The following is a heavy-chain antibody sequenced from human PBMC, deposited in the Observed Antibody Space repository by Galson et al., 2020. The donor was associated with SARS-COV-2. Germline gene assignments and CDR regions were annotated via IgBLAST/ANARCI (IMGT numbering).Heavy chain of an antibody. CDR3: ARTSMIPLYYYYYGMGV. Sequence: ASETLSLTCTVPGGSISSYYWSWIRQPPGKGLEWIGYIYYSGSPNYNPSLKSRVTISVDTSKNQFSLKLISVTAADTAVYYCARTSMIPLYYYYYGMGVWGQGTTVTVAS. CDR1: GGSISSYY. V-gene: IGHV4-59*01. D-gene: IGHD3-16*01. J-gene: IGHJ6*02. CDR2: IYYSGSP.